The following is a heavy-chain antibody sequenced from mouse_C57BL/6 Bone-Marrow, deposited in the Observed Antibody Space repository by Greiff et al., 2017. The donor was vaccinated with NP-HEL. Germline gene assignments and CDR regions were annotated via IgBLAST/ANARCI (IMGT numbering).Heavy chain of an antibody. D-gene: IGHD2-1*01. CDR3: ARDLLLFYAMDY. CDR2: ISYDGSN. V-gene: IGHV3-6*01. CDR1: GYSITSGYY. J-gene: IGHJ4*01. Sequence: ESGPGLVKPSQSLSLTCSVTGYSITSGYYWNWIRQFPGNKLEWMGYISYDGSNNYNPSLKNRISITRDTSKNQFFLKLNSVTTEDTATYYCARDLLLFYAMDYWGQGTSVTVSS.